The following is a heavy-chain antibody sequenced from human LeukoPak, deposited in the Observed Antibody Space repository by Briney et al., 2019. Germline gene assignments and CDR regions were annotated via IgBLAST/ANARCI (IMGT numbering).Heavy chain of an antibody. Sequence: PSETLSLTCTVSGGSISSYYWSWIRQPPGKGLEWIGYIYYSGSTNYNPSLKSRVTISVDTSKNQFSLKLSSVTAADTAVYYCARVPNIVGATRGAFDIWGQGTMVTVSS. J-gene: IGHJ3*02. CDR3: ARVPNIVGATRGAFDI. CDR1: GGSISSYY. CDR2: IYYSGST. D-gene: IGHD1-26*01. V-gene: IGHV4-59*12.